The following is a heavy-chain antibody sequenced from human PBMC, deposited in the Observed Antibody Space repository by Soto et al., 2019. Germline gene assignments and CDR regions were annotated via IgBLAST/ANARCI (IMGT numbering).Heavy chain of an antibody. CDR2: IYYSGST. CDR3: XGYCSSTSCYTINWFDP. Sequence: SETLSLTCTVSGGSISSGDYYWSWIRQPPGKGLEWIGYIYYSGSTYYNPSLKSRVTISVDTSKNQFSLKLSSVTAADTAVYYCXGYCSSTSCYTINWFDPWGRGTLVTVSS. V-gene: IGHV4-30-4*01. D-gene: IGHD2-2*02. J-gene: IGHJ5*02. CDR1: GGSISSGDYY.